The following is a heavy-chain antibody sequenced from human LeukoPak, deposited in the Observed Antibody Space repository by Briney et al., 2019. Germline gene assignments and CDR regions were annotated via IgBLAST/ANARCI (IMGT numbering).Heavy chain of an antibody. CDR1: GGTFSSYA. J-gene: IGHJ5*02. Sequence: SVKVSCTASGGTFSSYAISWVRQAPGQGLEWMGGIIPIFGTANYAQKFQGRVTITADESTSTAYMELSSLRSEDTAVYYCALYRGSGSYSPIKGLYEVDPWGQGTLVTVSS. CDR2: IIPIFGTA. CDR3: ALYRGSGSYSPIKGLYEVDP. V-gene: IGHV1-69*01. D-gene: IGHD1-26*01.